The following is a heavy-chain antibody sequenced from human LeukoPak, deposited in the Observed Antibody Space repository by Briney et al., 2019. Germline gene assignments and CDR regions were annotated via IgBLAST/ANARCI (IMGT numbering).Heavy chain of an antibody. J-gene: IGHJ4*02. CDR1: GFTFGSYA. D-gene: IGHD3-22*01. CDR2: ISGSGGST. CDR3: AKFSSSGSSGYYPTPFDY. Sequence: GGSLRLSCAASGFTFGSYAMSWVRQAPGKGLEWVSAISGSGGSTYYADSVKGRFTISRDNSKNTLYLQMNSLRAEDTAVYYCAKFSSSGSSGYYPTPFDYWGQGTLVTVSS. V-gene: IGHV3-23*01.